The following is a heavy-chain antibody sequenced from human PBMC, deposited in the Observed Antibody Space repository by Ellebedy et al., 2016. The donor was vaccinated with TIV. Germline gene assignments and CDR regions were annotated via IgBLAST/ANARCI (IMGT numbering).Heavy chain of an antibody. Sequence: PGGSLRLSCKVSGYIFTSYWITWVRQMPGKGLEWMGRINLSDSYTNYSPSFQGHVTISADKSITTAYLQWSGLRASDSALYYCATGVTYFDSWGQGTLVTVSS. CDR3: ATGVTYFDS. V-gene: IGHV5-10-1*01. CDR1: GYIFTSYW. D-gene: IGHD2-21*02. J-gene: IGHJ4*02. CDR2: INLSDSYT.